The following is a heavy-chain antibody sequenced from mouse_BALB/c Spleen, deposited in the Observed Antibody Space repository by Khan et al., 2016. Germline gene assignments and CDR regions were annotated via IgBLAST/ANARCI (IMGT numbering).Heavy chain of an antibody. D-gene: IGHD2-1*01. CDR1: GYTFTNYG. CDR2: INTNTGEP. J-gene: IGHJ2*01. CDR3: ARYGTTYYFDY. Sequence: QIQLVQSGPELKKPGETVKISCKASGYTFTNYGMNWVKQAPGKGLKWMGWINTNTGEPTYVEEFKGRFAFSLETSTSTAYLQINNLKNEDTATYFCARYGTTYYFDYWGQGTTLTVSS. V-gene: IGHV9-3*02.